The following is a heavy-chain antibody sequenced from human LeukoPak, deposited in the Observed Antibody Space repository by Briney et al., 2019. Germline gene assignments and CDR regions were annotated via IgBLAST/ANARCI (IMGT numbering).Heavy chain of an antibody. CDR1: GYTLIELS. Sequence: ASVTVSFTVSGYTLIELSMHWVRQAPGKGQGWMGGFDPEDGERSYAQKFQRRVTMTEDTSTATAYMELSSLRSEDTAVYYCATNHVVVAATSPDSYYYMDVWGKGTTVTVSS. CDR2: FDPEDGER. D-gene: IGHD2-15*01. V-gene: IGHV1-24*01. CDR3: ATNHVVVAATSPDSYYYMDV. J-gene: IGHJ6*03.